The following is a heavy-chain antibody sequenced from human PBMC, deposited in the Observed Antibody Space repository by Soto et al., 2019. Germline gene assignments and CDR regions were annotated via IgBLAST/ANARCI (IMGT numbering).Heavy chain of an antibody. CDR2: INPSGGST. CDR1: GYSLTSYY. J-gene: IGHJ2*01. D-gene: IGHD3-22*01. CDR3: ARGGVTMIVDFDL. Sequence: ASVKVSCKACGYSLTSYYMHWVRQAPGQGLEWTGIINPSGGSTSYAQKFQGRVTMTRDTSTSTVYMELSSLRSEDTAVYYCARGGVTMIVDFDLWGRGTLVTVSS. V-gene: IGHV1-46*01.